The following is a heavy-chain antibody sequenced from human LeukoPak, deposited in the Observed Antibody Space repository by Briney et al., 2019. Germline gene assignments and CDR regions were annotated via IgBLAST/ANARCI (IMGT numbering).Heavy chain of an antibody. J-gene: IGHJ5*02. V-gene: IGHV3-21*01. CDR1: GFTFSSYW. CDR2: ISSSSSYI. D-gene: IGHD5-18*01. CDR3: AGLDTAYNWFDP. Sequence: GGSLRLSCAASGFTFSSYWMSWVRQAPGKGLEWVSSISSSSSYIYYADSVKGRFTISRDNAKNSLYLQMNSLRAEDTAVYYCAGLDTAYNWFDPWGQGTLVTVSS.